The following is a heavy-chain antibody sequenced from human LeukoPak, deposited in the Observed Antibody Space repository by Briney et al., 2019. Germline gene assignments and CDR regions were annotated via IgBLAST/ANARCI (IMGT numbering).Heavy chain of an antibody. Sequence: GGSLKLSCAASGFTFSSYWMSWVRQAPGKGLEWVANIKQDGSEKYYVDSVKGRFTISRDNAKNSLYLQMNSLRAEDTAVYYCARDARILRFLASYYYYGMDVWGQGTTVTVSS. D-gene: IGHD3-3*01. CDR2: IKQDGSEK. CDR1: GFTFSSYW. CDR3: ARDARILRFLASYYYYGMDV. J-gene: IGHJ6*02. V-gene: IGHV3-7*01.